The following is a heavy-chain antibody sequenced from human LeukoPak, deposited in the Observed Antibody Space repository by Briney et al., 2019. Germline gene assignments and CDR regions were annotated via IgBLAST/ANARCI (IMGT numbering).Heavy chain of an antibody. CDR3: ARDPPYYYDSSGF. Sequence: GGSLRLSCAASGFTFSSYWMSWLRQAPGKGLEWVANIKQDGSEKYYVDSVKGRFTISRDNAKNSLYLQMNSLRAEDTAVYYCARDPPYYYDSSGFWGQGTLVTVSS. V-gene: IGHV3-7*01. D-gene: IGHD3-22*01. CDR2: IKQDGSEK. J-gene: IGHJ4*02. CDR1: GFTFSSYW.